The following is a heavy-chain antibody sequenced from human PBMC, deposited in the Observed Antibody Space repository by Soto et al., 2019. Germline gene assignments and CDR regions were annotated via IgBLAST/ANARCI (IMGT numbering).Heavy chain of an antibody. CDR2: VYHSGST. CDR3: ARAGAVTGALDS. CDR1: NYSITNGFY. V-gene: IGHV4-38-2*01. J-gene: IGHJ5*02. D-gene: IGHD6-19*01. Sequence: SETLSLTCVVSNYSITNGFYWAWIRQPPGKGLEWLGHVYHSGSTYYNPSLKSRLTISPDVSQNQFSLTLLSVKTSDTAVYFCARAGAVTGALDSWGQGTLVTVS.